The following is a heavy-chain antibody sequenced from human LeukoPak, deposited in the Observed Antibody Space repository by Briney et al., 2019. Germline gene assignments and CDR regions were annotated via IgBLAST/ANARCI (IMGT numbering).Heavy chain of an antibody. D-gene: IGHD2-15*01. CDR3: AKGRGYCTGGSCYSDY. J-gene: IGHJ4*02. CDR1: GFTFSSYA. V-gene: IGHV3-23*01. CDR2: ISGSGGST. Sequence: GGSLRLSCAASGFTFSSYAMSWVREAPGKGLEWVSAISGSGGSTYYADSVKGRFTISRDNSKNTLYLQMNSLRVEDTAIYYCAKGRGYCTGGSCYSDYWGQGTLVTVSS.